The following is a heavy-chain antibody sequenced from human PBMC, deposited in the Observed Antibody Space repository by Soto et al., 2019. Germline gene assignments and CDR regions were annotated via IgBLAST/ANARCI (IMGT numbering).Heavy chain of an antibody. Sequence: QVQLVESGGGVVQPGRSLRLSCAASGFTFSNYGMHWVRQAPGKGLEWVAVISYDGSNRYYADSVKGRFTISRDNSKNTLNLQMNRLRAEDAAVYYCARDLWAYDFCSGCSRASYSMDDWGQGTPVTVSS. CDR2: ISYDGSNR. CDR1: GFTFSNYG. J-gene: IGHJ6*01. D-gene: IGHD3-3*01. CDR3: ARDLWAYDFCSGCSRASYSMDD. V-gene: IGHV3-30-3*01.